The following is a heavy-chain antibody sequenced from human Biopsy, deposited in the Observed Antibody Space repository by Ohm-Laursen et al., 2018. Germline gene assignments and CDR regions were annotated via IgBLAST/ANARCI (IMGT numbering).Heavy chain of an antibody. CDR1: GFTFSSYW. J-gene: IGHJ4*02. CDR2: INKDGSTL. CDR3: AREAGPCGGDCYGFFDF. V-gene: IGHV3-74*03. D-gene: IGHD2-21*02. Sequence: SLRLSCAASGFTFSSYWMNWVRQVPGKGLVWVATINKDGSTLQYVDSVRGRFTISRDNAKNTLYLQMNSLRVEDTAVYFCAREAGPCGGDCYGFFDFWGQGILVTVSS.